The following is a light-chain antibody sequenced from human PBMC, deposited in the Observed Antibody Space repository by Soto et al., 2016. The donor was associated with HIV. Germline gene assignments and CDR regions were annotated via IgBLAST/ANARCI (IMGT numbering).Light chain of an antibody. CDR2: GAS. J-gene: IGKJ5*01. Sequence: DAQMTQSPSSLSASVGDRVTITCRASQDISNYLAWYQQKPGKVPKLLIYGASTLQSGVPSRFSGSRSGTDFTLTISSLQPDDFATYYCQQYNSYSLFGQGTRLEIK. CDR1: QDISNY. CDR3: QQYNSYSL. V-gene: IGKV1-27*01.